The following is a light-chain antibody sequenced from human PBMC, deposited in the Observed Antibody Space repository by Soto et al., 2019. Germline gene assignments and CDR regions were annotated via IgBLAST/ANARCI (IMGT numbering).Light chain of an antibody. CDR2: SNN. V-gene: IGLV1-44*01. Sequence: QSALTQAPSASGTPGQRVTISCSGSSSNIGSNNVNWYQQVPGTAPKFLIYSNNQRPSGVPDRFSGSKSGTSAFLAISGLQSEDEADYYCTAWDDSLNGMIFGGGTKVTVL. J-gene: IGLJ2*01. CDR3: TAWDDSLNGMI. CDR1: SSNIGSNN.